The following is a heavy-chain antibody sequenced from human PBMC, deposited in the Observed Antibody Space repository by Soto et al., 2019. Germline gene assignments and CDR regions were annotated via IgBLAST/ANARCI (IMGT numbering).Heavy chain of an antibody. CDR3: AKAPHFWSGYSGGYGMDV. D-gene: IGHD3-3*01. V-gene: IGHV1-2*02. J-gene: IGHJ6*02. CDR1: GYTFTGYY. CDR2: INTNSGGT. Sequence: QVQLVQSGAEVKKPGASVKVSCKASGYTFTGYYIHWVRQAPGQGLEWMGWINTNSGGTNYAQKFQGRVTMTRDTSISTAYMELSRLRSDDTAVYYCAKAPHFWSGYSGGYGMDVWGQGTTVTVSS.